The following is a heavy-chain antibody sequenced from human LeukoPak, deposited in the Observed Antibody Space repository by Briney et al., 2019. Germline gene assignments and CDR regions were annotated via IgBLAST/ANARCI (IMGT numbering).Heavy chain of an antibody. CDR2: FYYSRST. V-gene: IGHV4-39*01. CDR3: ANLYNSGSYFGY. D-gene: IGHD3-10*01. J-gene: IGHJ4*02. Sequence: PSETLSLTCTVSGGPVSSSSDYWGWIRQPPGKGLEWIGSFYYSRSTYYNPALKSRVTISVDTSKNQFSLKLSSVTAADTAVYYCANLYNSGSYFGYWGQGTLVTVSS. CDR1: GGPVSSSSDY.